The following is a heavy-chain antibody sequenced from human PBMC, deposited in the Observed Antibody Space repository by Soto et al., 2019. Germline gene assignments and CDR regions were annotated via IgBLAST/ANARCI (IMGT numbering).Heavy chain of an antibody. J-gene: IGHJ4*02. D-gene: IGHD2-21*02. Sequence: QVQLVQSGAEVKKPGSSVNVSCKASGGTFSSYAISWVRQAPGQGLEWVGGIIPIFGTANYAQKLQGRVTITADESTSTAYMELSSLRSEDTAVYYCARGYGGNLRALSFDYWGQGTLVTVSS. CDR3: ARGYGGNLRALSFDY. V-gene: IGHV1-69*01. CDR1: GGTFSSYA. CDR2: IIPIFGTA.